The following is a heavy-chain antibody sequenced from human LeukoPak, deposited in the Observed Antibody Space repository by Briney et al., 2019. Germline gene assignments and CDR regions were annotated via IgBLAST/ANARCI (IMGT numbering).Heavy chain of an antibody. CDR1: GFTFSSYA. V-gene: IGHV3-23*01. Sequence: GGSLRLSCAASGFTFSSYAMSWVRPAPGKGLEWVSAISGSGGSTYYADSVKGRFTISRDNSKNTLYLQMNSLRAEDTAEYYCAKDTPAWEHYLDYWGQGTLVTVSS. CDR2: ISGSGGST. J-gene: IGHJ4*02. CDR3: AKDTPAWEHYLDY. D-gene: IGHD1-26*01.